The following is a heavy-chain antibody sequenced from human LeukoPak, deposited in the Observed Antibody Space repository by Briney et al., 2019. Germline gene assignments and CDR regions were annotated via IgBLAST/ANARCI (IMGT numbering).Heavy chain of an antibody. CDR3: ARGSWRLVRGAASFES. D-gene: IGHD3-10*01. Sequence: GGSLRLSCTSSGFTFGDYAMSWVRQTPGKGLEWVGFIRSKACGGTTEYAASVKGRFTISRDDSKSIAYLQMNSLRAEDTAVYYCARGSWRLVRGAASFESWGQGTLVTVSS. J-gene: IGHJ4*02. CDR2: IRSKACGGTT. V-gene: IGHV3-49*04. CDR1: GFTFGDYA.